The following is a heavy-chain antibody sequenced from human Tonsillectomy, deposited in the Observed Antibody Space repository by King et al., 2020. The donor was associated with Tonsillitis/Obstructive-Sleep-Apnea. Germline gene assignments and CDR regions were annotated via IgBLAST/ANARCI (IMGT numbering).Heavy chain of an antibody. J-gene: IGHJ6*02. CDR2: ISGSGGST. CDR3: AKVRGDCLGFDYYGLDV. D-gene: IGHD3-10*01. Sequence: VQLVESGGGLVQPGGSLRLSCAASGFTFSSYAMNWVRQAPGKGLEWVSGISGSGGSTYYTDSVKGRFTISRDNSKNTLYLQMNSLRAEDTAVYYCAKVRGDCLGFDYYGLDVWGHGTTVTVSS. V-gene: IGHV3-23*04. CDR1: GFTFSSYA.